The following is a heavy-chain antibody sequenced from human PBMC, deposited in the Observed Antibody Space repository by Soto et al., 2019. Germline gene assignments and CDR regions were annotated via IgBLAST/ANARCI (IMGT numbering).Heavy chain of an antibody. D-gene: IGHD3-10*01. Sequence: QVQLVESGGGLVKPGGSLRLSCAASGFTFSDYYMAWIRQAPGKGLGYVSYISRDGDRTYYADSVKGRFPISRDNAKNSLSLQMNGLRAEDTAVYYWARPNGESIHYYHGMDVWGQGTTVTVSS. CDR3: ARPNGESIHYYHGMDV. CDR2: ISRDGDRT. J-gene: IGHJ6*02. CDR1: GFTFSDYY. V-gene: IGHV3-11*01.